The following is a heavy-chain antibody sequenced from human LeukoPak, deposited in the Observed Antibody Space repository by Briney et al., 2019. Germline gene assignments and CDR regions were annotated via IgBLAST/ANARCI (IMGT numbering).Heavy chain of an antibody. CDR3: AKVNGGSYSLYYYYMDV. D-gene: IGHD1-26*01. V-gene: IGHV3-23*01. Sequence: PGGSLRLSCAASGFTFSSYAMSWVRQAPGKGLEWVSAISGSGGSTYYADSVKGRFTISRDNSKNTLYLQMNSLRAEDTAVYYCAKVNGGSYSLYYYYMDVWGKGTTVTVSS. CDR2: ISGSGGST. J-gene: IGHJ6*03. CDR1: GFTFSSYA.